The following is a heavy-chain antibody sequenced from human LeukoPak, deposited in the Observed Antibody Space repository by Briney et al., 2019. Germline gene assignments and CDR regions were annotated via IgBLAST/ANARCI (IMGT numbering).Heavy chain of an antibody. V-gene: IGHV4-59*08. Sequence: SETLSLTCTVSGGSIRSYYWSWIRQPPGKGLEWIGYICYSGSTNYNPSLKSRVTISVDTSKNQFSLKLSSVTAADTAVYYCARLRLRGNWFDPWGQGTLVTVSS. D-gene: IGHD4-17*01. CDR2: ICYSGST. CDR1: GGSIRSYY. J-gene: IGHJ5*02. CDR3: ARLRLRGNWFDP.